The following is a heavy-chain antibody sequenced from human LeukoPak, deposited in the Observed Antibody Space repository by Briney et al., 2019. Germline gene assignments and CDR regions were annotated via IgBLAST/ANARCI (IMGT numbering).Heavy chain of an antibody. CDR2: IRFDGGHK. V-gene: IGHV3-30*02. D-gene: IGHD3-9*01. CDR1: GFTFSNYG. CDR3: ARGVGLRYFDWLSPVDY. Sequence: GGSLRLSCAASGFTFSNYGMFWVRQAPGKGLDWVAFIRFDGGHKYYADSVKGRFTISRDNAKNSLYLQMNSLRAEDTAVYYCARGVGLRYFDWLSPVDYWGQGTLVTVSS. J-gene: IGHJ4*02.